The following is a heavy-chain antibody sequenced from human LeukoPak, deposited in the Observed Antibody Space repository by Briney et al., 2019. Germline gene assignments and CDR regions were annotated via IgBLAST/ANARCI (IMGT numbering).Heavy chain of an antibody. J-gene: IGHJ4*02. Sequence: GGSLRLSCAASGFTFSSYSMNWVRQAPGKGLEWVSSISSTSSYINYADSGKGRFTISRDNAKNSLYLQMNSLRAEDTALYYCARDLGGAGNSFDYWGQGTLVTVSS. D-gene: IGHD4-23*01. CDR1: GFTFSSYS. V-gene: IGHV3-21*01. CDR3: ARDLGGAGNSFDY. CDR2: ISSTSSYI.